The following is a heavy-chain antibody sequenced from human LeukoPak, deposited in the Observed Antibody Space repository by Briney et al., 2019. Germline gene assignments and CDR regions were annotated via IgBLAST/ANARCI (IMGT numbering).Heavy chain of an antibody. J-gene: IGHJ4*02. CDR3: ASDGSYYFDY. Sequence: SETLSLTCTVSGGSISIRSFHWDWIRQPPGKRLEWIGTLFYGGSTYYNPSLKSRVTISADTSRNQFPLKLISVTAADTAVFYCASDGSYYFDYWGQGTLVTVSS. D-gene: IGHD1-26*01. CDR1: GGSISIRSFH. V-gene: IGHV4-39*06. CDR2: LFYGGST.